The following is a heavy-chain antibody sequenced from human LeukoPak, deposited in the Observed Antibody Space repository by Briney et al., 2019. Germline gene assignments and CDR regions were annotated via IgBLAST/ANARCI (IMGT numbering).Heavy chain of an antibody. CDR1: GFTFSDYY. CDR2: ISSSGSTI. CDR3: ARGYYSDTSGYSLPLDY. V-gene: IGHV3-11*01. Sequence: GGSLRLSCAASGFTFSDYYMSWIRQAPGKGLEWVSYISSSGSTIYYADSVKGRFTISRDNSKNTLFLQMNSLRAEDTAVYYCARGYYSDTSGYSLPLDYWGQGTLLTVSS. D-gene: IGHD3-22*01. J-gene: IGHJ4*02.